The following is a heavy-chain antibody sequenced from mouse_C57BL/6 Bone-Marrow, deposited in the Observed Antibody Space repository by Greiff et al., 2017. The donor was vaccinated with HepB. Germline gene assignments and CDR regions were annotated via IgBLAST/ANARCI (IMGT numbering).Heavy chain of an antibody. CDR1: GYTFTSYG. V-gene: IGHV1-81*01. Sequence: QVQLQQSGAELARPGASVKLSCKASGYTFTSYGISWVKQRTGQGLEWIGEIYPRSGNTYYNEKFKGKATLTADKSSSTAYMELRSLTSEDSAVYFCARGYYYGPKGGYFDVWGTGTTVTVSS. J-gene: IGHJ1*03. CDR2: IYPRSGNT. D-gene: IGHD1-1*01. CDR3: ARGYYYGPKGGYFDV.